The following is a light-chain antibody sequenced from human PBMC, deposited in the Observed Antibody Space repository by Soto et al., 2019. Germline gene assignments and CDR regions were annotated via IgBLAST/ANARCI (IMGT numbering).Light chain of an antibody. Sequence: DIQMTQSPSTLSASVGDRVTITCRASQSISNWLAWYQQKPGEAPKLLIYEASSLESGVPSRFSGSGSGTEVSPTISSRQPDDFATYYCQQYNSYHYTFGQGTKLEIK. V-gene: IGKV1-5*03. CDR3: QQYNSYHYT. CDR2: EAS. J-gene: IGKJ2*01. CDR1: QSISNW.